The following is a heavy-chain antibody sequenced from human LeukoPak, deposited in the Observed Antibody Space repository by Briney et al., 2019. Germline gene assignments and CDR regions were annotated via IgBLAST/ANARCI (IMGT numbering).Heavy chain of an antibody. V-gene: IGHV4-34*01. CDR1: GGSFSGYY. J-gene: IGHJ4*02. CDR2: INHSGST. Sequence: PSETLSLTCAVYGGSFSGYYWSWIRQPPGKGLEWIGEINHSGSTNYNPSLKSRVTISVDTSKNQFSLKLSSVTAADTAVYYCARGAGLDYWGQGTLVTVSS. CDR3: ARGAGLDY.